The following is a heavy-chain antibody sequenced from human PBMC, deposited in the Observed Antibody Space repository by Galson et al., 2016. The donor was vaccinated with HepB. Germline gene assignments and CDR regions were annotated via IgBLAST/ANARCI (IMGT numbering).Heavy chain of an antibody. CDR3: ARAGGSGYLPLDF. J-gene: IGHJ4*02. CDR2: IYYSEIT. D-gene: IGHD3-22*01. V-gene: IGHV4-59*01. Sequence: SETLSLTCIVSGDSMSSYYWSWIRQPPGKGLEWIGYIYYSEITNYNPSLKSRVTISVDTSKNQFSLKLSSVTAADTAVYYCARAGGSGYLPLDFWGQGALVTVSS. CDR1: GDSMSSYY.